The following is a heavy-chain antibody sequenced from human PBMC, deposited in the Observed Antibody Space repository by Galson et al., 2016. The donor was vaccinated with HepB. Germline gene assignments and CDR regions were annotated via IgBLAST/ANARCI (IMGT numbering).Heavy chain of an antibody. CDR2: IYPGDSDT. J-gene: IGHJ3*02. CDR3: ARRSSDAFDI. Sequence: QSGAEVKKPGESLKISCEGSGSSFTRYWIGWVRQMPGKGLEWMGTIYPGDSDTRYSPSSQGQVTISADKSISAAYLQWNSLKASDTAIYYCARRSSDAFDIWGQGTMVTGSS. CDR1: GSSFTRYW. D-gene: IGHD3-10*01. V-gene: IGHV5-51*01.